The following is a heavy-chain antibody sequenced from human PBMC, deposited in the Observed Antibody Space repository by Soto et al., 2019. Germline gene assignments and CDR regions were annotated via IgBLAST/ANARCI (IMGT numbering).Heavy chain of an antibody. Sequence: AASVKVSYKVSGYTLTELSMHWVRQAPGKGLEWMGGFDPEDGETIYAQKFQGRVTMTEDTSTDTAYMELSSLRSEDTAVYYCATDCSSTSCYVYGMDVWGQGTTVTVSS. V-gene: IGHV1-24*01. CDR1: GYTLTELS. J-gene: IGHJ6*02. CDR2: FDPEDGET. D-gene: IGHD2-2*01. CDR3: ATDCSSTSCYVYGMDV.